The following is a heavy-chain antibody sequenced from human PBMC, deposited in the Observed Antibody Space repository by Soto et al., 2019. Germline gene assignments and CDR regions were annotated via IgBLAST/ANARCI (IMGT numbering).Heavy chain of an antibody. CDR1: GFTFSDYY. D-gene: IGHD6-13*01. V-gene: IGHV3-11*06. CDR3: ARTFPGIAAAAPVWNY. CDR2: ISSSSSYT. J-gene: IGHJ4*02. Sequence: GSLRLSCAASGFTFSDYYMSWIRQAPGKGLEWVSYISSSSSYTNYADSVKGRFTISRDNAKNSLYLQMNSLRAEDTAVYYCARTFPGIAAAAPVWNYWGQGTLVTVSS.